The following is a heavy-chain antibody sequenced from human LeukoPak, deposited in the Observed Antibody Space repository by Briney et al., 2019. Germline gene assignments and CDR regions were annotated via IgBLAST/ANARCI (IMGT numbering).Heavy chain of an antibody. D-gene: IGHD2-21*02. CDR2: IYYSGGT. Sequence: SETLSLTCTVSGGSISSGGYYWSWIRQHPGKGLEWIGYIYYSGGTYYNPSLKSRVTISVDTSKNQFSLKLSSVTAADTAVYYCARGGGGDYQFDYRGQGTLVTVSS. V-gene: IGHV4-31*03. CDR3: ARGGGGDYQFDY. J-gene: IGHJ4*02. CDR1: GGSISSGGYY.